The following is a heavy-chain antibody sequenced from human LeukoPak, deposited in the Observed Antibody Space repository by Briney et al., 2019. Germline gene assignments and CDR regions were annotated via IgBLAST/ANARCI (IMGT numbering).Heavy chain of an antibody. Sequence: SGGSLRLFCAASGLTFSSYGMHWVRQAPGKGLEWVAFIRYDGSNKYYADSVKGRFTISRDNSKNTLYLQMNSLTAEDTAVYYCARGGYYDSSGYYSFDYWGQGTLVTVSS. J-gene: IGHJ4*02. CDR3: ARGGYYDSSGYYSFDY. V-gene: IGHV3-30*02. D-gene: IGHD3-22*01. CDR2: IRYDGSNK. CDR1: GLTFSSYG.